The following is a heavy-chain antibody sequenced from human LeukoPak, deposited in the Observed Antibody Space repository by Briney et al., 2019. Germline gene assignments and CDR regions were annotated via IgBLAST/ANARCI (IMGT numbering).Heavy chain of an antibody. CDR2: ISGSGDKT. D-gene: IGHD2-2*01. J-gene: IGHJ4*02. Sequence: GGSLTLSCSASGFPFSSYAMDWGRQAQGKGLGRVSTISGSGDKTYYADSVRGRFTISRDNSKNTLYLQMNSLRADDTAVYYCAKDRSERTTSCSNYWGQGTLVTVSS. CDR1: GFPFSSYA. CDR3: AKDRSERTTSCSNY. V-gene: IGHV3-23*01.